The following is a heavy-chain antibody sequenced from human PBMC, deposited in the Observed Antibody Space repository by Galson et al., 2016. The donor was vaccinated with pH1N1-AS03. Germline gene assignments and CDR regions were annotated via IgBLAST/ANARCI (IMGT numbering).Heavy chain of an antibody. CDR2: ISGSGGST. D-gene: IGHD3-22*01. V-gene: IGHV3-23*01. Sequence: SLRLSCAASGFTFSNYAMTWVRQAPGKGLEWVSSISGSGGSTNSADSVRDRFSISRDNSKNTLFLQMNRLRADDTAVYYCAEKFYYDSSGHHLDVADVWGQGTAVTGAS. J-gene: IGHJ3*01. CDR3: AEKFYYDSSGHHLDVADV. CDR1: GFTFSNYA.